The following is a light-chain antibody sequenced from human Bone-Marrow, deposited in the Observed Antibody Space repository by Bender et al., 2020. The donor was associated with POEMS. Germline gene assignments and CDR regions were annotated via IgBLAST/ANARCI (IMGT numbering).Light chain of an antibody. J-gene: IGLJ1*01. CDR3: CSYTSTSTFYV. Sequence: QSALTQAASVSGSPGQSITISCTGTSSDVGGYNLVSWYQQYPGKAPTLIIYEVNKRPSGVSSRFSGSRSGSTASLTVSGLQAEDEADYYCCSYTSTSTFYVFGTGTKVTVL. CDR1: SSDVGGYNL. CDR2: EVN. V-gene: IGLV2-14*02.